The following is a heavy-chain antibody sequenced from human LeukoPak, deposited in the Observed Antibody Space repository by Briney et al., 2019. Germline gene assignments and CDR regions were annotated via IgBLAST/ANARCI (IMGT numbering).Heavy chain of an antibody. V-gene: IGHV4-59*12. J-gene: IGHJ6*03. CDR2: INYRGNT. D-gene: IGHD4-11*01. Sequence: SETLSLTCTVSSDSINTYYWSWIRQSPGKGLEWIGYINYRGNTNYNPSLKSRVTMSVDTSKSKFSLTLTSVTAADTAMYYCARETSLTTVTTQKDYYYYYMDVWGKGTTVTVPS. CDR3: ARETSLTTVTTQKDYYYYYMDV. CDR1: SDSINTYY.